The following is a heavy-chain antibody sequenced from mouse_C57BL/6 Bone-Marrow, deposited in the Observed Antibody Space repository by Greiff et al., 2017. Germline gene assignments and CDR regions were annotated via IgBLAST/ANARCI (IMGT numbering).Heavy chain of an antibody. CDR3: ARDSRYYAKDY. J-gene: IGHJ4*01. CDR1: GFTFSDFY. V-gene: IGHV7-1*01. CDR2: SRNKANDYTT. Sequence: EVQVVESGGGLVQSGRSLRLSCATSGFTFSDFYMEWVRQAPGKGLEWIAASRNKANDYTTEYSASVKGLFIVSRDKSQRILYLQMNALRAEDTAIYYWARDSRYYAKDYWGQGTSVTVSS.